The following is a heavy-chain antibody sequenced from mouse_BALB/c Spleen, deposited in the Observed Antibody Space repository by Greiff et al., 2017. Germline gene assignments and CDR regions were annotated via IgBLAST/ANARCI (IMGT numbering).Heavy chain of an antibody. Sequence: EVQRVESGGDLVKPGGSLKLSCAASGFTFSSYGMSWVRQTPDKRLEWVATISSGGSYTYYPDSVKGRFTISRDNAKNTLYLQMSSLKSEDTAMYYCARSDGMADAMDYWGQGTSVTVSS. V-gene: IGHV5-6*01. CDR1: GFTFSSYG. CDR3: ARSDGMADAMDY. J-gene: IGHJ4*01. CDR2: ISSGGSYT. D-gene: IGHD2-1*01.